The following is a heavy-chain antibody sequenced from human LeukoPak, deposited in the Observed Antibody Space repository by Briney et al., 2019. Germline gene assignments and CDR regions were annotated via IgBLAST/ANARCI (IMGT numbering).Heavy chain of an antibody. D-gene: IGHD2-2*01. J-gene: IGHJ2*01. CDR3: VVTLVPGGVWHFDL. CDR1: GLTFRNYG. CDR2: IYSGGGTTK. V-gene: IGHV3-33*03. Sequence: HPGTPLRLSCVASGLTFRNYGFHWVRQAPGKGLEWVAIIYSGGGTTKYYAESVKDRFTITRDDSKDTLYLQMNSLRAEDTAVYYCVVTLVPGGVWHFDLWGRGTLVTVSS.